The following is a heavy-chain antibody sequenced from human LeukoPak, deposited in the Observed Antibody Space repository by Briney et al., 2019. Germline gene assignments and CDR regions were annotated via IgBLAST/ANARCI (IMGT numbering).Heavy chain of an antibody. CDR3: ARDLELRYFDWLPDSTRP. V-gene: IGHV3-21*01. CDR1: GSTFSSYS. Sequence: GGSLRLSCAASGSTFSSYSMNWVLQAPGKGLKWVSSISSSSSYIYYADSVKGRFTISRDNAKNSLYLQMNSLRAEDTAVYYCARDLELRYFDWLPDSTRPWGQGTLVTVSS. J-gene: IGHJ5*02. D-gene: IGHD3-9*01. CDR2: ISSSSSYI.